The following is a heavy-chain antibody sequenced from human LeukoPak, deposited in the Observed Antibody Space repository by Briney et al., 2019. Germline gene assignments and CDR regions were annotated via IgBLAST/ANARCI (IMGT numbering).Heavy chain of an antibody. V-gene: IGHV3-30*02. CDR3: AKDKPEWYNWKNWFDP. CDR1: GFTFSSYG. D-gene: IGHD1-20*01. Sequence: GGSLRLSCAASGFTFSSYGMHWVRQAPGKGLEWVAFIRYDGSNKYYADSVKGRFTISRDNSKNTLHLQMNSLRAEDTAVYYCAKDKPEWYNWKNWFDPWGQGTLVTVSS. J-gene: IGHJ5*02. CDR2: IRYDGSNK.